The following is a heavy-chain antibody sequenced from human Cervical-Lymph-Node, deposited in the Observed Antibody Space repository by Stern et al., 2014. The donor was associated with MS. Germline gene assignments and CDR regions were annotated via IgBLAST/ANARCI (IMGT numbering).Heavy chain of an antibody. CDR1: GFRFSDYY. D-gene: IGHD5-24*01. CDR3: GRGIKTFDP. V-gene: IGHV1-2*02. Sequence: MQLVESGAEVKKPGASVKVSCEASGFRFSDYYIHWVRQAPGQGLEWMGCISPKNGDTQSAQRFQGRVSMTRDTSISTAYMELSSLKSDDTAMYYCGRGIKTFDPWGQGTLVTVSS. J-gene: IGHJ5*02. CDR2: ISPKNGDT.